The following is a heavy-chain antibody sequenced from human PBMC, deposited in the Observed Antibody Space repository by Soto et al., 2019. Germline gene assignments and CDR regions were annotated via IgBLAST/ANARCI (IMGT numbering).Heavy chain of an antibody. D-gene: IGHD3-22*01. J-gene: IGHJ4*02. V-gene: IGHV3-23*01. Sequence: EVQLLESGGGLVQPGGSLRLSCAASGFTFSSYAMSWVRQAPGKGLEWVSSISGSAISTYYADSVKDRFTISRDNSKNTLYLQMNSLRAEDTAVYYCAKDMYYDNSGRGGQGTLVTVSS. CDR3: AKDMYYDNSGR. CDR2: ISGSAIST. CDR1: GFTFSSYA.